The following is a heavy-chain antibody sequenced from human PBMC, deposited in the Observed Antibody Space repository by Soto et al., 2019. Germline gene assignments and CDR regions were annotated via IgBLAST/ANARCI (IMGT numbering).Heavy chain of an antibody. D-gene: IGHD1-20*01. V-gene: IGHV3-49*03. Sequence: GGSLRLSCTASGFTFGDYAVSWLRQAPGKRLEWVGFIRSKAYGGTTEYAASVKGRFTISRDDSKSIAYLQMNSLKTEDTAVYYCTRGPPEYNWYKPGAFDYWGQGTLVTVSS. CDR1: GFTFGDYA. CDR2: IRSKAYGGTT. J-gene: IGHJ4*02. CDR3: TRGPPEYNWYKPGAFDY.